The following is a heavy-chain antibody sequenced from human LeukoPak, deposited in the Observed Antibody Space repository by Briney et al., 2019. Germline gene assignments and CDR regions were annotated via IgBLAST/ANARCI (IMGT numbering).Heavy chain of an antibody. CDR1: GFTFSSYW. CDR3: ARDRRFALLPAAMGWFDP. V-gene: IGHV3-7*01. J-gene: IGHJ5*02. CDR2: IKQDGSEK. Sequence: GGSLRLSCAASGFTFSSYWMSWVRQAPGKGLEWVANIKQDGSEKYYVDSVKGRFTISRDNAKNSLYLQMNSLRAEDTAVYYCARDRRFALLPAAMGWFDPWGQGTLVTVSS. D-gene: IGHD2-2*01.